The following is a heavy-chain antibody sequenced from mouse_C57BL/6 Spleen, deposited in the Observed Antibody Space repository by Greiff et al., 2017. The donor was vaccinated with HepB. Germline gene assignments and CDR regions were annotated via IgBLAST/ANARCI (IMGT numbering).Heavy chain of an antibody. CDR1: GYTFTSYW. D-gene: IGHD2-1*01. V-gene: IGHV1-64*01. CDR2: IHPNSGST. Sequence: QVQLQQPGAELVKPGASVKLSCKASGYTFTSYWMHWVKQRPGQGLEWIGMIHPNSGSTNYNEKFKSKATLTVDKSSSKAYMQLSSLTSEDSAVYYCARPYGNYWYFDVWGTGTTVTVSS. CDR3: ARPYGNYWYFDV. J-gene: IGHJ1*03.